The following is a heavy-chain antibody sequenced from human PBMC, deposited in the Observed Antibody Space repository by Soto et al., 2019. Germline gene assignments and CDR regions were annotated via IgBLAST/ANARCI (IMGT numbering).Heavy chain of an antibody. J-gene: IGHJ6*02. CDR1: GFTFSSYS. V-gene: IGHV3-21*01. Sequence: EVQLVESGGGLVKPGGSLRLACAASGFTFSSYSMNWVRQAPGKGLEWVSSISSSSSYIYYADSVKGRFTISRDNAKNSLYLQMNSLRAEDTAVYYCARESGYYTYGMDVWGQGTTVTVSS. CDR3: ARESGYYTYGMDV. CDR2: ISSSSSYI. D-gene: IGHD3-3*01.